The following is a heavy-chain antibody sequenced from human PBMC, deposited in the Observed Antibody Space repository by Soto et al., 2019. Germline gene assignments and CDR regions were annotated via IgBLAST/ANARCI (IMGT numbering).Heavy chain of an antibody. CDR1: VASLSRFY. V-gene: IGHV4-59*01. J-gene: IGHJ6*01. Sequence: SKTLSLTCTVPVASLSRFYWNWVRQSPGRGLDWIGYIYYTGSATYNPSFRSRVTIAIDTSKSQFSLRLTSVTAADTAVYYCARDGREIWNNISYYSGMDVWGQGTPFTVSS. CDR2: IYYTGSA. CDR3: ARDGREIWNNISYYSGMDV. D-gene: IGHD3-16*01.